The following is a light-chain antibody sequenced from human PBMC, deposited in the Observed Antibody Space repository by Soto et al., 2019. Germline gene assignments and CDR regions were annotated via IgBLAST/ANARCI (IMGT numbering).Light chain of an antibody. Sequence: DIQMTQSPSTLSASVGDRVTITCRASQSISSWLAWYQQKPGNAPNLLIYKASDLESGVPSRFSGSGSGTEFTLNSSSLQPDDFATYYCQQYNSYPLTFGGGTKVEIK. V-gene: IGKV1-5*03. CDR2: KAS. CDR3: QQYNSYPLT. J-gene: IGKJ4*01. CDR1: QSISSW.